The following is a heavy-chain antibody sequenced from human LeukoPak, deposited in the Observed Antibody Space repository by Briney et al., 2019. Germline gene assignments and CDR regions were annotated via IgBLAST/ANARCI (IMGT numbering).Heavy chain of an antibody. CDR1: GFPLSGSA. V-gene: IGHV3-73*01. Sequence: GVTLSLPCAVSGFPLSGSAMLGAPQPSARALEGVGRNSNKANSYAPAYAASQKGRFTISRDDSKSTAYLQMNSLKTEDTAVYYCARDLSDYGATWFDFWGEGTLVVVSA. D-gene: IGHD4/OR15-4a*01. J-gene: IGHJ4*02. CDR3: ARDLSDYGATWFDF. CDR2: NSNKANSYAP.